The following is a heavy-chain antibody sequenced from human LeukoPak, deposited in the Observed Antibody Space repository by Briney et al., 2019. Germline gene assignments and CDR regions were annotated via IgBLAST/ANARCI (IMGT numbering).Heavy chain of an antibody. J-gene: IGHJ4*02. D-gene: IGHD6-13*01. V-gene: IGHV4-59*08. CDR3: ARRRGWKQQLVYFDY. Sequence: SETLSLTCTVSGGSITSYYWSWIRQPPGKGLEWIGYLFHSGTRRYNPSLKSRVTISADTTKNQIFLTLNSTTAADTAVYFCARRRGWKQQLVYFDYWGQGTLATVSS. CDR2: LFHSGTR. CDR1: GGSITSYY.